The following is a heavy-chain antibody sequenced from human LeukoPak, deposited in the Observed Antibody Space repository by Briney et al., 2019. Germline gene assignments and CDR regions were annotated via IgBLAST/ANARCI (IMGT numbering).Heavy chain of an antibody. Sequence: GGSLRLSCAASGFTFSSYAMHWVRQAPGKGLEWVAVISYDGSNKYYADSVKGRFTISRDNSKNTLYLQMNSPRAEDTAVYYCARGGHDGGLPDYWGQGTLVTVSS. CDR1: GFTFSSYA. J-gene: IGHJ4*02. D-gene: IGHD4-23*01. CDR3: ARGGHDGGLPDY. V-gene: IGHV3-30*04. CDR2: ISYDGSNK.